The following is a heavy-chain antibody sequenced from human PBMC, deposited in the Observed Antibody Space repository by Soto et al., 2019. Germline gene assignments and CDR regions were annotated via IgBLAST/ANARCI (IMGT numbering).Heavy chain of an antibody. D-gene: IGHD6-13*01. V-gene: IGHV1-69*02. Sequence: QVQLVQSGAEVKKPGSSVKVSCKASGGTFSSYTISWVRQAPGQGLEWMGRIIPILGIVNYAQKFQGRVMXXAXXSTSTAYMELSSLRSEDTAVYYCTRGRDHSSSWITWGQGTLVTVSS. CDR1: GGTFSSYT. J-gene: IGHJ5*02. CDR3: TRGRDHSSSWIT. CDR2: IIPILGIV.